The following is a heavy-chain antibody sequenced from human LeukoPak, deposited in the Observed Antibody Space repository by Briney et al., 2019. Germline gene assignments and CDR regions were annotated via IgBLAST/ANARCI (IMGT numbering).Heavy chain of an antibody. J-gene: IGHJ4*02. CDR2: IIPIFGTA. D-gene: IGHD6-19*01. V-gene: IGHV1-69*13. CDR1: GGTFSSYA. CDR3: ARGKQWLVQEGFDY. Sequence: GASVKVSCKASGGTFSSYAISWVRQAPGQGLEWMGGIIPIFGTANYAQKFQGRVTITADESTSTAYMELSSLRSEDTAVYYCARGKQWLVQEGFDYWGQGTLVTVSS.